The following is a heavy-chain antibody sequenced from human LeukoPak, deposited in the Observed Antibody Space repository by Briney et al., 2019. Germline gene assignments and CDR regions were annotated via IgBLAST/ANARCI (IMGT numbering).Heavy chain of an antibody. Sequence: GGSLRLSCAASGFTFSSYAMSWVRQAPGKGLEWVSAISGNGGSTYYADSVKGRFTISRDNSKNTLYLQMNSLRADDTAVYYCAKRRGLELTYYYHMDVWGKGTTVTVSS. J-gene: IGHJ6*03. V-gene: IGHV3-23*01. CDR1: GFTFSSYA. CDR3: AKRRGLELTYYYHMDV. CDR2: ISGNGGST. D-gene: IGHD1-7*01.